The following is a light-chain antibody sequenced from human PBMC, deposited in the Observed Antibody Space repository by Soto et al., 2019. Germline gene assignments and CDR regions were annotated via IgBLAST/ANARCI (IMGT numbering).Light chain of an antibody. Sequence: DIQMTQSPSSLSASVGDRVTITCQASQDISNFLNWYQQKPGKAPKLLIYDVSNLETGVPSRVTGRGAGTDFSFTITSLQPEDIATYYCEQYDILPTFGQGTKLEIK. V-gene: IGKV1-33*01. CDR3: EQYDILPT. CDR1: QDISNF. CDR2: DVS. J-gene: IGKJ2*01.